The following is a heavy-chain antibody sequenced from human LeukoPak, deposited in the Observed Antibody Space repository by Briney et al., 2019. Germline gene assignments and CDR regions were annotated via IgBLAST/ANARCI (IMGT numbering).Heavy chain of an antibody. Sequence: SETLSLTCAVYGGSLSSYYCSWIRQPPGKGLEWIGHITHSGSTNYNPSLKNRVTVSVDASKNQFSLKLSSVTAADTAVYYCTYTGWYKVPDYWGQGTLVTVSS. CDR1: GGSLSSYY. D-gene: IGHD6-19*01. CDR2: ITHSGST. CDR3: TYTGWYKVPDY. V-gene: IGHV4-34*01. J-gene: IGHJ4*02.